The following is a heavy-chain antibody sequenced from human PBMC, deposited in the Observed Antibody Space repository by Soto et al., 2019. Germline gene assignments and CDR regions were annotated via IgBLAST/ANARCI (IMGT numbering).Heavy chain of an antibody. CDR1: GGSISSYY. CDR2: IYYSGST. J-gene: IGHJ3*01. CDR3: ARTLSAVTRDAFDV. D-gene: IGHD6-25*01. Sequence: PSETLSLTCTVSGGSISSYYWSWIRQPPGKGLEWIGYIYYSGSTNYNPSLKSRVTISADTTKNQFSLKLSSVTDADTAVYYCARTLSAVTRDAFDVWGQGTLVTVSS. V-gene: IGHV4-59*01.